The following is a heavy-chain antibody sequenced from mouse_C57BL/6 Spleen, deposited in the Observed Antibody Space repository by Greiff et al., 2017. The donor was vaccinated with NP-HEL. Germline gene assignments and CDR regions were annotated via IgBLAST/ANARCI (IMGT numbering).Heavy chain of an antibody. Sequence: EVQLVESGPGLVKPSQSLSLTCSVTGYSITSGYYWNWIRQFPGNKLEWMGYISYDGSNNYNPSLKNRISITRDTSKNQFFLKLNSVTTEDTATYYCASPSYYGSSYWYFDVWGTGTTVTVSS. D-gene: IGHD1-1*01. CDR3: ASPSYYGSSYWYFDV. CDR2: ISYDGSN. J-gene: IGHJ1*03. CDR1: GYSITSGYY. V-gene: IGHV3-6*01.